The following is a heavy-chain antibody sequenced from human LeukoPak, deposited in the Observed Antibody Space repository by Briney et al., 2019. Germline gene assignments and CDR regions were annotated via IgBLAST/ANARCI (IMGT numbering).Heavy chain of an antibody. V-gene: IGHV4-59*01. D-gene: IGHD4/OR15-4a*01. CDR1: GDSISSYY. Sequence: SEALSLTSTVSGDSISSYYWGWIRQPPGKGLEWIGYIYYSGSTTYNPSLKSRVTMSVDTSKNQFSLDLSSVTAADTAVYYCARDKISTIWGQGTLVTVSS. J-gene: IGHJ4*02. CDR3: ARDKISTI. CDR2: IYYSGST.